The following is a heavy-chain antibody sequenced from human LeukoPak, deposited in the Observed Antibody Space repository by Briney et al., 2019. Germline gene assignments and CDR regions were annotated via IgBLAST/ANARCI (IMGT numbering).Heavy chain of an antibody. V-gene: IGHV1-2*02. J-gene: IGHJ4*02. CDR2: INPNSGGT. D-gene: IGHD3-22*01. CDR3: ARIQPFDYYDSSGYDY. CDR1: GYTFTGYY. Sequence: ASVKVSCKASGYTFTGYYMHWVRQAPGQGLEWMGWINPNSGGTNDAQKFQGRVTMTRDTSISTAYMELSRLRSDDTAVYYCARIQPFDYYDSSGYDYWGQGTLVTVSS.